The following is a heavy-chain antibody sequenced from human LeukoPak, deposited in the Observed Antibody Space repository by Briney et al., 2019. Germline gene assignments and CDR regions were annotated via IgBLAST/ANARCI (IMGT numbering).Heavy chain of an antibody. CDR1: RFTFCSYG. CDR2: ISYDGSNK. D-gene: IGHD6-13*01. J-gene: IGHJ3*02. V-gene: IGHV3-30*18. CDR3: ANLPCSDAFDI. Sequence: PGGSVRLSCAASRFTFCSYGMQWVRQAPGKGLEGVAVISYDGSNKYYVYSVKGRFTISRDNSKNTLYLQMNSLRAEDTAVYYCANLPCSDAFDIWGQGTMVTVSS.